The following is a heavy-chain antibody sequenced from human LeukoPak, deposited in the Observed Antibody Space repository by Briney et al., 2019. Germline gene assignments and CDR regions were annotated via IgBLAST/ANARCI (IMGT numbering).Heavy chain of an antibody. CDR1: GGSISSGGYY. CDR2: IYYSGST. V-gene: IGHV4-31*03. D-gene: IGHD2-2*01. Sequence: SETLSLTCTVSGGSISSGGYYWSWIRQHPGKGLEWIGYIYYSGSTYYNPSLKSRVTISVDTFKNQFSLKLSSVTAADTAVYYCARGGRYCSSTSCYGNWFDPWGQGTLVTVSS. CDR3: ARGGRYCSSTSCYGNWFDP. J-gene: IGHJ5*02.